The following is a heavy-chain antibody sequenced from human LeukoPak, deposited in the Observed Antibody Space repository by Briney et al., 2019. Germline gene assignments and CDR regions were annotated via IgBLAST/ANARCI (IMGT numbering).Heavy chain of an antibody. CDR3: AKDPSKGKSDY. Sequence: GGSLRLSCAASGFTFTNYAMHWVRQTPGKGLEWVAFVSYDGSWDSYSDSVKGRFTISRDNAKNCLYLQMNSLRAEDTAVYYCAKDPSKGKSDYWGQGTLVTVSS. CDR1: GFTFTNYA. D-gene: IGHD4-11*01. V-gene: IGHV3-30*07. J-gene: IGHJ4*02. CDR2: VSYDGSWD.